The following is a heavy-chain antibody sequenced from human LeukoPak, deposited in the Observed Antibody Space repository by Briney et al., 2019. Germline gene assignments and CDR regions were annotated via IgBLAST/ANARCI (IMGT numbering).Heavy chain of an antibody. CDR3: ATSYEGGYSGYDYGIYYYYMDV. D-gene: IGHD5-12*01. CDR1: GGTFSSYA. CDR2: IIPIFGTA. Sequence: SVKVSCKASGGTFSSYAISWVRQAPGQGLEWMGGIIPIFGTANYAQKFQGRVTITADESTSTAYMELSSLRSEDTAVYYCATSYEGGYSGYDYGIYYYYMDVWGKGTTVTVSS. J-gene: IGHJ6*03. V-gene: IGHV1-69*01.